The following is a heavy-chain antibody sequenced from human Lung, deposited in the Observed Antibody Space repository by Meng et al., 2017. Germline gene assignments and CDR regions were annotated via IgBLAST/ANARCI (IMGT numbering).Heavy chain of an antibody. D-gene: IGHD3-16*01. Sequence: GESLKISCAASGFSVSSYSMSWVRQAPGKGLDWVSSINSGGSSYADSMTGRFTISRDNTKSSLYLHMNSLRDDDTAVYYCARDGVLVWEANGGMDVWGQGTTVTVSS. J-gene: IGHJ6*02. V-gene: IGHV3-21*01. CDR2: INSGGSS. CDR1: GFSVSSYS. CDR3: ARDGVLVWEANGGMDV.